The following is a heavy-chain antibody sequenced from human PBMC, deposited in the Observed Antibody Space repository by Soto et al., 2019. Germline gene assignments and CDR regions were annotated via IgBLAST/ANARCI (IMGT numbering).Heavy chain of an antibody. CDR2: ISTYNDNS. V-gene: IGHV1-18*04. CDR3: ARDHDRGLQGSYGMDV. D-gene: IGHD4-4*01. CDR1: GYTFSSYG. Sequence: GASVKVSCKASGYTFSSYGISWVRQAPGQGLEWMGWISTYNDNSNYAQKFQGRVTMTTDTSTNTAYMELRSLRPDDTAVYYCARDHDRGLQGSYGMDVWGQGTTVTVSS. J-gene: IGHJ6*02.